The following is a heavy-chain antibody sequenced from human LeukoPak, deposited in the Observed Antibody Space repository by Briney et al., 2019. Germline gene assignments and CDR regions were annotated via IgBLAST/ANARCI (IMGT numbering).Heavy chain of an antibody. J-gene: IGHJ6*02. CDR3: ARGCSSSSCWLRMDV. CDR2: IYTSGST. V-gene: IGHV4-4*07. D-gene: IGHD2-2*01. Sequence: SETLSLTCTGSGGSITNYYWSCIRQPAGKGLEWIGRIYTSGSTSYNPSLKSRVTMSIDTSKDQFSLKLSSLTAADTAVYYCARGCSSSSCWLRMDVWGQGTRVTVSS. CDR1: GGSITNYY.